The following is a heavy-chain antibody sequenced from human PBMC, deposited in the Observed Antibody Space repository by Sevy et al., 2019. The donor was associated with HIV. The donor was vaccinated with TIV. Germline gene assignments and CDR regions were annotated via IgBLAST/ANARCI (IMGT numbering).Heavy chain of an antibody. V-gene: IGHV3-30*03. CDR2: VSYDGSSK. CDR1: GFTFRNFG. Sequence: GSLRLSCVGSGFTFRNFGVHWLRQAPGKGLEWLSVVSYDGSSKYYVDSVKGRFIVSRDNSKNKLYLQMNSLRTEDTAVYYCARGGSGDYYYYGVDVWGQGTTVTVSS. D-gene: IGHD3-10*01. J-gene: IGHJ6*02. CDR3: ARGGSGDYYYYGVDV.